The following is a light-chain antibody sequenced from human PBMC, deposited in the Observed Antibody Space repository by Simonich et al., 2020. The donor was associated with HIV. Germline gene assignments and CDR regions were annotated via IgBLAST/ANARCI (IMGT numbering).Light chain of an antibody. CDR1: QSLLYTSNDKNY. CDR2: WAS. Sequence: DIVMTQSPDSLAVSLGERATINCKSSQSLLYTSNDKNYLAWYQQKPGHPPNMLIYWASPRESGVPDRFSGSGSVPDFTLTISSLQAEDVAVYYCQQYYITPWTFGQGTKVEIK. V-gene: IGKV4-1*01. J-gene: IGKJ1*01. CDR3: QQYYITPWT.